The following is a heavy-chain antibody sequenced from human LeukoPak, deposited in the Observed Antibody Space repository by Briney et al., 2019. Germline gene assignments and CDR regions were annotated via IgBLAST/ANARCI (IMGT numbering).Heavy chain of an antibody. D-gene: IGHD4-11*01. CDR3: ARRRRTTTVTTGLYYFDY. Sequence: ASVKVSCKASGGTFSSYAISWVRQAPGQGLEWMGGIIPIFGTANYAQKFQGRVTITADESTSTAYMELRSLRSDDTAVYYCARRRRTTTVTTGLYYFDYWGQGTLVTVSS. CDR1: GGTFSSYA. V-gene: IGHV1-69*13. CDR2: IIPIFGTA. J-gene: IGHJ4*02.